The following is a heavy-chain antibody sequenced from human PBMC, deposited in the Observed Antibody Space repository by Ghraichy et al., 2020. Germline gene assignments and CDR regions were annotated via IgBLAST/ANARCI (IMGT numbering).Heavy chain of an antibody. CDR1: GGSVSSGSYY. Sequence: SQTLSLTCTVSGGSVSSGSYYWSWIRQPPGKGLEWIGYIYYSGSTNYNPSLKSRVTISVDTSKNQFSLKLSSVTAADTAVYYCARDQWDNPVNNWFDPWGQGTLVTVSS. J-gene: IGHJ5*02. D-gene: IGHD1-14*01. CDR2: IYYSGST. V-gene: IGHV4-61*01. CDR3: ARDQWDNPVNNWFDP.